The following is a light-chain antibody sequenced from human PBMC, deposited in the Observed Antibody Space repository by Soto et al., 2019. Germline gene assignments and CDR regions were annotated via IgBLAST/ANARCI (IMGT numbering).Light chain of an antibody. J-gene: IGLJ2*01. CDR2: DVN. V-gene: IGLV2-14*01. CDR3: SSYTDNGHLSTLVL. CDR1: SSDLGGYNY. Sequence: QSALTQPASVSGSPGQSITISCTGSSSDLGGYNYVSWYQQHPGKAPKLMIYDVNNRPSGVSDRFSDAKSDNTASLTISGLQSEHEADYYCSSYTDNGHLSTLVLFGGGTKVTVL.